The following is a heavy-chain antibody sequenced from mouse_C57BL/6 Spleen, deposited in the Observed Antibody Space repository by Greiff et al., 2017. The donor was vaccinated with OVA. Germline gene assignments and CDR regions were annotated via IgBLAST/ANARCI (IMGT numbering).Heavy chain of an antibody. V-gene: IGHV1-82*01. J-gene: IGHJ3*01. CDR1: GYAFSSSW. CDR3: QPLITTVFAY. D-gene: IGHD1-1*01. Sequence: QVQLQQSGPELVKPGASVKISCKASGYAFSSSWMNWVKQRPGKGLEWIGRIYPGDGDTNYNGKFKGKATLTADKSSSTAYMQLSSLTSEDSAVYFCQPLITTVFAYWGQGTLVTVSA. CDR2: IYPGDGDT.